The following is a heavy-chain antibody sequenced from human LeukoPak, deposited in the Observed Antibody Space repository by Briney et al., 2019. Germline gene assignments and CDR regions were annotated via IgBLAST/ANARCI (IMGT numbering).Heavy chain of an antibody. J-gene: IGHJ4*02. Sequence: SGTLSLTCAVSGGSISSSNWWSWIRQPPGKGLEWIGEIYHSGSTNYNPSLKSRVTISVDKSKTRFSLKLSSVTAADTAVYYCARSQMARSQMATIPFDYWGQGTLVTVSS. V-gene: IGHV4-4*02. CDR3: ARSQMARSQMATIPFDY. CDR2: IYHSGST. D-gene: IGHD5-24*01. CDR1: GGSISSSNW.